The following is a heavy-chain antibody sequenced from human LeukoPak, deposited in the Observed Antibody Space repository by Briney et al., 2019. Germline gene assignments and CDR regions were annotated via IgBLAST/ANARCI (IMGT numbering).Heavy chain of an antibody. V-gene: IGHV4-34*01. D-gene: IGHD3-3*01. Sequence: SETLSLTCAVYGGSFSGYYWSWIRQPPGKGLEWIGEINHSGSTNYNPSLKSRVTISVDTSKNQFSLKLSSVTAADTAVYYCAGISAFFLSSGQGTLVTVSS. J-gene: IGHJ5*02. CDR1: GGSFSGYY. CDR2: INHSGST. CDR3: AGISAFFLS.